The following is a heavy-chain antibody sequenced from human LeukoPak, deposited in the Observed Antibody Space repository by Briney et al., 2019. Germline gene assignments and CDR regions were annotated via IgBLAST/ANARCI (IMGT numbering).Heavy chain of an antibody. D-gene: IGHD4-11*01. CDR3: ARDREAYSNPMKDGAFDI. V-gene: IGHV3-30*04. Sequence: PGRSLRLSCAASGFTFSSYAMYWVRQAPGRGLEWVAVISYDGSSKYSADSVKGRFTISRDNSKNTLYLQMNSLRADDTAVYYCARDREAYSNPMKDGAFDIWGHGTMVTVSS. CDR1: GFTFSSYA. CDR2: ISYDGSSK. J-gene: IGHJ3*02.